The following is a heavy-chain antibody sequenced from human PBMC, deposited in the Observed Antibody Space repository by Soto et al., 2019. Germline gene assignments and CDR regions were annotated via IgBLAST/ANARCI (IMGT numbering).Heavy chain of an antibody. Sequence: PGESLRISCNGAGYSFTSYWSGWVRQMPGKGLEWMGIIYPGDSDTRYSPSFQGQVTISADKSISTAYLQWSSLKASDTAMYYCARQQFPYYDFWSGGMDVWGQGTTVTSP. V-gene: IGHV5-51*01. CDR3: ARQQFPYYDFWSGGMDV. CDR2: IYPGDSDT. J-gene: IGHJ6*02. D-gene: IGHD3-3*01. CDR1: GYSFTSYW.